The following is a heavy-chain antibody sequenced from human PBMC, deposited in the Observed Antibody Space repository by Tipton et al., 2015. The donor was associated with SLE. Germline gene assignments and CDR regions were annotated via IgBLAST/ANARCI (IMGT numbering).Heavy chain of an antibody. CDR2: INHSGST. J-gene: IGHJ5*02. Sequence: LRLSCAVYGGSFSGYYWSWIRQPPGKGLEWIGEINHSGSTYYNPSLKSRVTISVDTSKNQFSLKLSSVTAADTAVYYCARDWGCSSTSCYTGWFDPWGQGTLVTVSS. CDR1: GGSFSGYY. D-gene: IGHD2-2*02. V-gene: IGHV4-34*09. CDR3: ARDWGCSSTSCYTGWFDP.